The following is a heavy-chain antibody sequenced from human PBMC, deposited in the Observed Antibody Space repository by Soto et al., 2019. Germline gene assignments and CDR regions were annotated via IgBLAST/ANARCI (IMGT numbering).Heavy chain of an antibody. CDR1: GYSFTSYW. J-gene: IGHJ6*02. Sequence: PVESLKISCKGSGYSFTSYWIGWVRQMPGKGLEWIGIIYPGDSDTRYSPSFQGQVTISADKSISTAYLQWSSLKASDTAMYYCARLADIVVVPAATGGYYYGMDVWGQGTTVTVSS. V-gene: IGHV5-51*01. CDR3: ARLADIVVVPAATGGYYYGMDV. D-gene: IGHD2-2*01. CDR2: IYPGDSDT.